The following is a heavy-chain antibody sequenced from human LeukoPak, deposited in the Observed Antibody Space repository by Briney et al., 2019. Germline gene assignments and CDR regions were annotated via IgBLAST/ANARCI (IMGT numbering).Heavy chain of an antibody. CDR3: AREYQLLPFDY. CDR2: ISGSGSTI. CDR1: GFTFSNYG. J-gene: IGHJ4*02. V-gene: IGHV3-48*04. D-gene: IGHD2-2*01. Sequence: PGGSLRLSCAASGFTFSNYGMNWVRQAPGKGLEWVSGISGSGSTIYYADSVKGRFTISRDNAKNSLYLQMNSLRAEDTAVYYCAREYQLLPFDYWGQGTLVTVSS.